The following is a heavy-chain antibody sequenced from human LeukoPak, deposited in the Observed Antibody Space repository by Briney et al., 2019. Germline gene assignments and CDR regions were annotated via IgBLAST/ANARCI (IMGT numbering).Heavy chain of an antibody. V-gene: IGHV5-51*01. D-gene: IGHD6-19*01. CDR3: ARHLLAGIAVAGTAFDY. Sequence: GESLQISCKGSGYSFNSYWIGWVRPMPGKGLEWMGIIYPGDSHTRYSPYFQGQVTISADKSISTAYLQWSSLKASDTAMYYCARHLLAGIAVAGTAFDYWGQGTLVTVSS. CDR2: IYPGDSHT. CDR1: GYSFNSYW. J-gene: IGHJ4*02.